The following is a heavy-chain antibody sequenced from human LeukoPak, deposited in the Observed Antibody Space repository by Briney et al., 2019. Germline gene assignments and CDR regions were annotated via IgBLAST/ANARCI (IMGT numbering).Heavy chain of an antibody. CDR2: ISGSGGST. CDR1: GFTFSSYA. CDR3: AKACGIAVSGSAVDP. D-gene: IGHD6-19*01. J-gene: IGHJ5*02. Sequence: PGGSLRLYCAASGFTFSSYAMSWVRQAPGKGLEWVSAISGSGGSTYYADSVKGRFTISRDNSKNTLYLQMNSLRAEDTAVYYCAKACGIAVSGSAVDPWGQGTLVTVSS. V-gene: IGHV3-23*01.